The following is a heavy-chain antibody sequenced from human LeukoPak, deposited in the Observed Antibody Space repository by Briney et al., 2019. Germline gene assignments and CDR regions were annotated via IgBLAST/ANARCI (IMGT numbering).Heavy chain of an antibody. D-gene: IGHD6-19*01. Sequence: GGSLRLSCAASGFTFSNAWMSWVRQAPGKGLEWVGRIKSKTDGGTTDYAAPVKGRFTISRDDSKNTLYLQMNSLKTEDTAVYYCTTLIAVAGPKGPFDIWGQGTMVTVSS. CDR3: TTLIAVAGPKGPFDI. V-gene: IGHV3-15*01. J-gene: IGHJ3*02. CDR2: IKSKTDGGTT. CDR1: GFTFSNAW.